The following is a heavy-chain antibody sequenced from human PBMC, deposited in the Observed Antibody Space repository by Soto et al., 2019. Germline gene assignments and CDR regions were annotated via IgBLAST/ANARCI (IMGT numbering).Heavy chain of an antibody. Sequence: SETLSLTCTVSGGSISSGGYYWSWIRQHPGKGLEWIGYIYYSGSTYYNPSLKSRVTISVDTSKNQFSLKLSSVTAADTAVYYCARDGSGYYFFDYWGQGTLVTVSS. J-gene: IGHJ4*02. V-gene: IGHV4-31*03. D-gene: IGHD3-3*01. CDR1: GGSISSGGYY. CDR2: IYYSGST. CDR3: ARDGSGYYFFDY.